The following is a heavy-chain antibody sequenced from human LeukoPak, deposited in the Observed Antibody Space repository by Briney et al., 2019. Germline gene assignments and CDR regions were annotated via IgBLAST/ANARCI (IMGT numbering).Heavy chain of an antibody. CDR1: GFTFSSYG. CDR2: ISYDGSNK. V-gene: IGHV3-30*03. D-gene: IGHD7-27*01. J-gene: IGHJ6*02. CDR3: AQSLAWGSRYYYYSMDV. Sequence: PGRSLRLSCAASGFTFSSYGMHWVRQAPGKGLEWVAVISYDGSNKYYADSVKGRFTISRDNSKNTLYLQMNSLRAEDTAVYYCAQSLAWGSRYYYYSMDVWGQGTTVTVSS.